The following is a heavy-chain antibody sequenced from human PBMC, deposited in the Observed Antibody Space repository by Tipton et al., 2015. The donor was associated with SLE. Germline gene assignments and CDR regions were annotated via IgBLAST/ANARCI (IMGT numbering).Heavy chain of an antibody. D-gene: IGHD6-19*01. J-gene: IGHJ4*02. CDR1: GGSFSGYY. V-gene: IGHV4-34*01. CDR3: ARGGQQWLVRPHYFDY. CDR2: INHSGST. Sequence: TLSLTCAVYGGSFSGYYWSWIRQPPGKGLEWIGEINHSGSTNYNPSLKSRVTISVDTSKNQFSLKLSSVTAADTAVYYCARGGQQWLVRPHYFDYWGQGTLVTVSS.